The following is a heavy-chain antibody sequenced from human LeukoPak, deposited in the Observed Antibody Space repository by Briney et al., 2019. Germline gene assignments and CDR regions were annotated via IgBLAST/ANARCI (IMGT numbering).Heavy chain of an antibody. D-gene: IGHD3-22*01. J-gene: IGHJ5*02. CDR2: ISGYNGNT. CDR3: ARGNYYDTSGYGNYNWFDP. CDR1: GYTFTSYG. Sequence: ASVKVSCKASGYTFTSYGISWVRQAPGQGLEWMGWISGYNGNTNYAQKLQGRVTMTTDTSTSTGYMELRSLRSDDTAVYYCARGNYYDTSGYGNYNWFDPWGQGTLVTVSS. V-gene: IGHV1-18*01.